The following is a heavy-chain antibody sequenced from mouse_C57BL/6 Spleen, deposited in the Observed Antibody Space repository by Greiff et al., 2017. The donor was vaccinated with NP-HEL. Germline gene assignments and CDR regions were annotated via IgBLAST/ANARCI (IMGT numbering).Heavy chain of an antibody. D-gene: IGHD3-2*01. Sequence: EVQLQESGPGLVKPSQSLSLTCSVTGYSITSGYYWNWIRQFPGNKLEWMGYISYDGSNNYNPSLKNRISITRETSKNQFFLKLNSVTTEDTATYDCSRDIQTARFAYWGQGTLVTVSA. CDR2: ISYDGSN. J-gene: IGHJ3*01. CDR3: SRDIQTARFAY. V-gene: IGHV3-6*01. CDR1: GYSITSGYY.